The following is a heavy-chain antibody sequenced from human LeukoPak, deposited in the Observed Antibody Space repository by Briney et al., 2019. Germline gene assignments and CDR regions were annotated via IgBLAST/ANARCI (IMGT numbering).Heavy chain of an antibody. CDR2: INPSGGST. V-gene: IGHV1-46*01. J-gene: IGHJ4*02. CDR3: ARVTYGEIAFDY. CDR1: GYTFTSYY. Sequence: ASVKVSCKASGYTFTSYYMHWVRQAPGQGLEWMGIINPSGGSTSYAQKFQGRVTMTRDTSTSTVYMELSGLRSEDTAVYYCARVTYGEIAFDYWGQGTLVTVSS. D-gene: IGHD4-17*01.